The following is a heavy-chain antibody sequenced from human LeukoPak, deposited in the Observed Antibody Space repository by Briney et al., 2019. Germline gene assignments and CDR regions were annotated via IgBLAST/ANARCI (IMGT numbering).Heavy chain of an antibody. V-gene: IGHV3-11*01. Sequence: GGSLRLSCAASGFTFSDYYMSWIRQAPGKGLEWVSYISSSGSTIYYADSVKGRFTISRDNAKNSLYLQMNSLRAEDTAVYYCASWEVEMATISAFDIWGQGTMVTVSS. CDR2: ISSSGSTI. CDR3: ASWEVEMATISAFDI. CDR1: GFTFSDYY. J-gene: IGHJ3*02. D-gene: IGHD5-24*01.